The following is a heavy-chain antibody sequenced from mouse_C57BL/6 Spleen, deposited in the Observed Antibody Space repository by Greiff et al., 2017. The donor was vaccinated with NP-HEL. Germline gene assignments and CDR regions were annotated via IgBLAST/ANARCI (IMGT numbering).Heavy chain of an antibody. V-gene: IGHV5-4*01. J-gene: IGHJ4*01. Sequence: EVKVVESGGGLVKPGGSLKLSCAASGFTFSSYAMSWVRQTPEKRLEWVATISDGGSYTYYPDNVKGRFTISRDNAKNNLYLQMSHLKSEDTAMYYCARDPYDYDGGAMDYWGQGTSVTVSS. D-gene: IGHD2-4*01. CDR3: ARDPYDYDGGAMDY. CDR1: GFTFSSYA. CDR2: ISDGGSYT.